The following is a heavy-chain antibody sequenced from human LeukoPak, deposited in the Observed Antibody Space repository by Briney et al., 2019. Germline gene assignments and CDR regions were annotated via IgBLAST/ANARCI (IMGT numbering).Heavy chain of an antibody. D-gene: IGHD3-3*01. Sequence: PSQTLSLTCTVSGGSISSGDYYWSWIRQPPGKGLEWIGYIYYSGSTYYNPSLKSRVTISVDTSKNQFSLKLSSVTAADTAVYYCARDLRRTIFGVVSEAFDIWGQGTMVTVSS. V-gene: IGHV4-30-4*08. CDR1: GGSISSGDYY. J-gene: IGHJ3*02. CDR2: IYYSGST. CDR3: ARDLRRTIFGVVSEAFDI.